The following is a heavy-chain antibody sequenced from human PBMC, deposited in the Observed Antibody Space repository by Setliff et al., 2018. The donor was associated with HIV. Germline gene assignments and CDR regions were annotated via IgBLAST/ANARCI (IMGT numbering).Heavy chain of an antibody. J-gene: IGHJ4*02. Sequence: SETLSLTCSVSGISINGYYWSWIRQSPRTQLEWIGYVSSIGNTNYNPSLKSRVTISVDTSKNQFSLQLNSVTAADTAVYFCARTRAPYFFDFWGQGAQVTVS. CDR2: VSSIGNT. CDR3: ARTRAPYFFDF. V-gene: IGHV4-4*08. D-gene: IGHD1-26*01. CDR1: GISINGYY.